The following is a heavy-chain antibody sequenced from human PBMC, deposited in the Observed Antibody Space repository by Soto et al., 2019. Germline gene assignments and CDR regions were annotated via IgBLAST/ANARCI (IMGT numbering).Heavy chain of an antibody. CDR2: IYYSGST. D-gene: IGHD1-26*01. Sequence: SETLSLICTVSGGSISSYYWSWIRQPPGKGLEWIGYIYYSGSTNYSPSLKSRVTKSVDTSKNQFSLKLSSVTAADTAVYYCARARGSYFFDYWGQGTLVTVSS. V-gene: IGHV4-59*01. CDR1: GGSISSYY. J-gene: IGHJ4*02. CDR3: ARARGSYFFDY.